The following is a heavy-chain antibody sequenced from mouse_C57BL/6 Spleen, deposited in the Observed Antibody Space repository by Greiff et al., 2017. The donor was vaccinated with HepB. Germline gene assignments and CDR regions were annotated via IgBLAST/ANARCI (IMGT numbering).Heavy chain of an antibody. CDR1: GYAFTNYL. CDR3: ARSWDFDD. Sequence: QVQLQQSGAELVRPGTSVKVSCKASGYAFTNYLIEWVKQRPGQGLEWIGVINPGSGGTNYNEKFKGKATLTADKSSSTAYMQLSSLTSEDSAVYFCARSWDFDDWGQGTTLTVSS. V-gene: IGHV1-54*01. J-gene: IGHJ2*01. CDR2: INPGSGGT. D-gene: IGHD4-1*01.